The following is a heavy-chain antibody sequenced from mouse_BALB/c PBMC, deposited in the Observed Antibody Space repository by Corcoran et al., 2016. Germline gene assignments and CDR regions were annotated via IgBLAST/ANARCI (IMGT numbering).Heavy chain of an antibody. CDR3: ARLHYYGLFAY. CDR2: INPDSSTI. J-gene: IGHJ3*01. CDR1: GFDFSRYW. D-gene: IGHD1-1*01. Sequence: EVKLLESGGGLVQPGGSLKLSCAASGFDFSRYWMSWVRQAPGKGLEWIGEINPDSSTINYTPSLKDKFIISKDNAKNTLYLQMGKVRSEDTALYYCARLHYYGLFAYWGQGTLVTVSA. V-gene: IGHV4-1*02.